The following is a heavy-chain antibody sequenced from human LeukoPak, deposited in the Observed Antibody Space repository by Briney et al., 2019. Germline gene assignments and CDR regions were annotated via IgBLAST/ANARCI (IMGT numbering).Heavy chain of an antibody. J-gene: IGHJ4*02. D-gene: IGHD4-17*01. CDR2: INPNSGGT. CDR1: GYTFTGYY. Sequence: ASVKVSYKASGYTFTGYYMHWVRQAPGQGLEWMGWINPNSGGTNYAQKFQGRVTMTRDTSISTAYMELSRLRSDDTAVYYCARDRGRLRLGLFDYWGQGTLVTVSS. V-gene: IGHV1-2*02. CDR3: ARDRGRLRLGLFDY.